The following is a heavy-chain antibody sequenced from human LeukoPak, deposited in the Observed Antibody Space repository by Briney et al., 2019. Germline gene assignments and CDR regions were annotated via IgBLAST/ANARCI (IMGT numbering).Heavy chain of an antibody. Sequence: GESLKPPCKGSGYNFANYWIGWVRQIPGKGLEGMGSIYPGDSEVRDIPSFQGKVTFSAYKSISTAFLQWSSLKASDTAMYYCARAPSYQFSSSSAYYYYMDVWGKGTTVTVSS. D-gene: IGHD6-6*01. CDR1: GYNFANYW. CDR3: ARAPSYQFSSSSAYYYYMDV. CDR2: IYPGDSEV. J-gene: IGHJ6*03. V-gene: IGHV5-51*01.